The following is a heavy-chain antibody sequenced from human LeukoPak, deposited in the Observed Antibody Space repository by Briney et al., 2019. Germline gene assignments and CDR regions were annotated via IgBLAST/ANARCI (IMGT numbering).Heavy chain of an antibody. Sequence: SETLSLTCTVSGGSISSSSYYWGWIRQPPGKGLKWIGSIYYSGSTYYNPSLKSRVTISVDTSKNQFSLKLSSVTAADTAVYYCARLYYDFWSGYPSSFDYWGQGTLVTVSS. J-gene: IGHJ4*02. CDR3: ARLYYDFWSGYPSSFDY. CDR2: IYYSGST. D-gene: IGHD3-3*01. CDR1: GGSISSSSYY. V-gene: IGHV4-39*01.